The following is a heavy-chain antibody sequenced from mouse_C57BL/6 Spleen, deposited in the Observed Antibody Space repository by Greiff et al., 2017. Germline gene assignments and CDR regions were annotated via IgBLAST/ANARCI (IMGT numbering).Heavy chain of an antibody. V-gene: IGHV1-55*01. J-gene: IGHJ3*01. CDR2: IYPGSGST. CDR1: GYTFTSYW. D-gene: IGHD1-2*01. Sequence: QVQLQQPGAELVKPGASVKMSCKASGYTFTSYWITWVKQRPGHGLEWIGDIYPGSGSTNYNAKFKSKATLTVDTSSSTAYMQLSSLTSEDSAVYYGARWGEDGGGWFGYGGQGTLVTVSA. CDR3: ARWGEDGGGWFGY.